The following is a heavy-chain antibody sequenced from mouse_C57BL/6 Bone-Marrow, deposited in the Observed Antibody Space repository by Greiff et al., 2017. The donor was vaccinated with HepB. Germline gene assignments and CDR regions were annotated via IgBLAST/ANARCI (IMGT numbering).Heavy chain of an antibody. CDR1: GFTFTDYY. CDR3: ARGGYDGNYVFYYFDS. J-gene: IGHJ2*01. CDR2: VYPYNGGT. V-gene: IGHV1-36*01. D-gene: IGHD2-3*01. Sequence: VQLQQSGPVLVKPGPSVKISCKASGFTFTDYYMHWVKQSHGKSLEWIGLVYPYNGGTSYNQKFKGKATLTVDTSSSPAYMELNSLTSEVSAVYYFARGGYDGNYVFYYFDSWGQGTTLTVSS.